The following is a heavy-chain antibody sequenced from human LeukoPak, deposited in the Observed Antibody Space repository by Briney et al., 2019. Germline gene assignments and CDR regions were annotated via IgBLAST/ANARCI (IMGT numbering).Heavy chain of an antibody. D-gene: IGHD2-15*01. CDR3: ARDQTGFCSGSSCLGSTFDY. J-gene: IGHJ4*02. V-gene: IGHV3-30*04. CDR2: ISYDGSNK. CDR1: GFILSDYN. Sequence: GRSLRLSCAASGFILSDYNMHWVRQAPGKGLEWVAVISYDGSNKYYADSVKGRFTISRDNSKNTLYLQMNSLRAEDTAVYYCARDQTGFCSGSSCLGSTFDYWGQGTLVTVSS.